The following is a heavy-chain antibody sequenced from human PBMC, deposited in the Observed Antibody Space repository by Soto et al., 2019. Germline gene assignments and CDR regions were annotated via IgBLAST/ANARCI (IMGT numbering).Heavy chain of an antibody. Sequence: GGSLRLSCAASGFTFSSSWMNWVRQAPGKGLVWVSRMNSDGSNTAYADSVKGRFTISRDNAKNTPYLQMNSLRADDTAVYYCARGATAGDHWGQGTLVTVSS. CDR1: GFTFSSSW. D-gene: IGHD1-26*01. V-gene: IGHV3-74*01. CDR2: MNSDGSNT. J-gene: IGHJ5*02. CDR3: ARGATAGDH.